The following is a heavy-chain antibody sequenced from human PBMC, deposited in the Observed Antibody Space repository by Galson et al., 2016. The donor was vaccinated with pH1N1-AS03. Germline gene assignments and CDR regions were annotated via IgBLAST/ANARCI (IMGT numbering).Heavy chain of an antibody. V-gene: IGHV3-48*02. CDR3: AGDSNAGGTFDH. Sequence: SLRLSCAASGFTFNSYNMSWVRQAPGKGLEWVSYINSGSYIIHYADSVKGRFTISRDNAKNSLYLQMDSLRDEDTATYFGAGDSNAGGTFDHWGRGAMVTVSS. CDR1: GFTFNSYN. CDR2: INSGSYII. D-gene: IGHD3-16*01. J-gene: IGHJ4*02.